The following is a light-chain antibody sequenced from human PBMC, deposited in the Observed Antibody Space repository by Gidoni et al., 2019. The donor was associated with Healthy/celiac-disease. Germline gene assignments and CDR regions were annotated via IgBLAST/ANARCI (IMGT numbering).Light chain of an antibody. CDR1: QSVNSN. Sequence: EIVMTQSPATLSVSPGERATLSCRASQSVNSNLAWYQQKPGQAPRLLIYGASTRATGIPDRFSGSGSGTEFTLTISSLQSEDFAVYYCQQYNNWPYTFGQGTKLEIK. CDR2: GAS. J-gene: IGKJ2*01. CDR3: QQYNNWPYT. V-gene: IGKV3-15*01.